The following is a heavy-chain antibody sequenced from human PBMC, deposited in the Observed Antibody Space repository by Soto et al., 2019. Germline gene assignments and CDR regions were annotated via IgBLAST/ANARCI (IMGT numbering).Heavy chain of an antibody. J-gene: IGHJ4*02. CDR3: AKDLRAHDYDSSGSAFDY. CDR1: GFTFSSYG. D-gene: IGHD3-22*01. CDR2: ISYDGSNK. V-gene: IGHV3-30*18. Sequence: QVQLVESGGGVVQPGRSLRLSCAASGFTFSSYGMHWVRQAPGKGLEWVAVISYDGSNKYYADSVKGRFTISRDNSKNTLYLHMNSLRAEDTAVYYCAKDLRAHDYDSSGSAFDYWGQGTLVTVSS.